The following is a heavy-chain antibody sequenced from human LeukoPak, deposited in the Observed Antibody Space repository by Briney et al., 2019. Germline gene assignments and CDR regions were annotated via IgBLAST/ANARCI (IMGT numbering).Heavy chain of an antibody. Sequence: SGTLSLTCDVSGGSISSDNWWNWVRQSPGKGLEWIGEVSQTGDTNYNSSLKARVAVSVDKSNNQFSLRLTSVTAADTAVYYCAKSNGYGLIDIWGQGTMVTVSS. CDR1: GGSISSDNW. CDR2: VSQTGDT. J-gene: IGHJ3*02. V-gene: IGHV4-4*02. D-gene: IGHD3-22*01. CDR3: AKSNGYGLIDI.